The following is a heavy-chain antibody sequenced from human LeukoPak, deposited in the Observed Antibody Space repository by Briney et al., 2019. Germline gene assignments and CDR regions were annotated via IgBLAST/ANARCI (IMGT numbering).Heavy chain of an antibody. CDR2: IYYSGST. D-gene: IGHD5-18*01. J-gene: IGHJ1*01. V-gene: IGHV4-59*01. CDR3: ARGYAEYFQH. Sequence: PSETLSLTCTVSGGSISSYYWSWIRKPPGKGLEWIGYIYYSGSTNYNPSLKSRVTISVDTSKNQFSLKLSSVTAADTAVYYCARGYAEYFQHWGQGTLVTVSS. CDR1: GGSISSYY.